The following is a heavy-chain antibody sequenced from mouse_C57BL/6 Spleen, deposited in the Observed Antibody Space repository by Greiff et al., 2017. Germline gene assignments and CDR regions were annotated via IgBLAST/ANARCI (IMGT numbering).Heavy chain of an antibody. D-gene: IGHD2-4*01. V-gene: IGHV1-42*01. CDR2: INPSTGGT. CDR1: GYSFTGYY. J-gene: IGHJ3*01. CDR3: AGSYDYPFAY. Sequence: EVQLQQSGPELVKPGASVKISCKASGYSFTGYYMNWVKQSPEKSLEWIGEINPSTGGTTYNQKFKAKATLTVDKSSSTAYMQLKSLTSEDSAFYYCAGSYDYPFAYWGQGTLVTVSA.